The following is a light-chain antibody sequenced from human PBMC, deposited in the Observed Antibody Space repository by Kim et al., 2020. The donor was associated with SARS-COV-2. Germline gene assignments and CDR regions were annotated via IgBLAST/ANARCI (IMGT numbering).Light chain of an antibody. V-gene: IGLV2-23*02. CDR2: EVN. Sequence: GQSITIACSGTSSDVGTYNLVSWYQHHPGKAPKLMIHEVNKRPSETSNRFSGSKSGNTASLIISGLQAEDEADYYCCSYAGSRTWVFGGGTKVTVL. CDR3: CSYAGSRTWV. J-gene: IGLJ3*02. CDR1: SSDVGTYNL.